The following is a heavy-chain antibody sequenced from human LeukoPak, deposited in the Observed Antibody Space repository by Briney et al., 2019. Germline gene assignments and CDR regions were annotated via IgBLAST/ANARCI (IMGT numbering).Heavy chain of an antibody. CDR2: IYTSGST. D-gene: IGHD2-2*01. Sequence: SETLSLTCTVSGGFISSGSYYWSWIRQPAGKGLEWIGRIYTSGSTNYNPSLKSRVTISVDTSKNQFSLKLSSVTAADTAVYYCVLRSSARREGFDYWGQGTLVAVSS. CDR1: GGFISSGSYY. J-gene: IGHJ4*02. CDR3: VLRSSARREGFDY. V-gene: IGHV4-61*02.